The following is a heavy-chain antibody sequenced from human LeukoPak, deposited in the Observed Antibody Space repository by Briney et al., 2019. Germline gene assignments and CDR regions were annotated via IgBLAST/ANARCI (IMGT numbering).Heavy chain of an antibody. CDR1: GYTFTSYG. CDR3: ARGLITMVRGVIITRMDV. CDR2: ISAYNGNT. D-gene: IGHD3-10*01. V-gene: IGHV1-18*01. Sequence: ASVKVSCKASGYTFTSYGISWVRQAPGQGLEWMGWISAYNGNTNYAQKLQGRVTMTTDTSTSTAYMELSRLRSDDTAVYYCARGLITMVRGVIITRMDVWGKGTTVTVSS. J-gene: IGHJ6*04.